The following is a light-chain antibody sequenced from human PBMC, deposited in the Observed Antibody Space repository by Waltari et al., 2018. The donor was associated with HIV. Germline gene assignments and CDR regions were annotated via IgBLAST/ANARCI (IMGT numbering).Light chain of an antibody. Sequence: QSGLTQPPSLSGTPGPRLTIPCSGNNSNIGRNSVFWYPQVPGTAPSLLVYGNDLRPSGVVDRFSGARSGASASLVIGGLRVEDEADYYCASWDDGLSGQVFGGGTTVSV. CDR1: NSNIGRNS. V-gene: IGLV1-47*02. J-gene: IGLJ1*01. CDR2: GND. CDR3: ASWDDGLSGQV.